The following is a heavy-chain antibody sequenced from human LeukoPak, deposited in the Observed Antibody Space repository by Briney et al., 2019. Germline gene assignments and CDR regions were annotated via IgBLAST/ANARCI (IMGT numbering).Heavy chain of an antibody. CDR2: INRDGSST. J-gene: IGHJ3*01. CDR1: GFTFRNYW. V-gene: IGHV3-74*01. CDR3: ARGSHAFDV. Sequence: PGGSLRLSCAASGFTFRNYWTHWVRQAPGKGLDWVSRINRDGSSTNYADSVKGRFTISRDNANNTLSLQINSLRAEDTAVYYCARGSHAFDVWGQGTMVTVSS. D-gene: IGHD3-10*01.